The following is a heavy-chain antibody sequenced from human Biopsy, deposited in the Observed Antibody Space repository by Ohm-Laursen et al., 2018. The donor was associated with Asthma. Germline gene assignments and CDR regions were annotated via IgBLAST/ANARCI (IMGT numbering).Heavy chain of an antibody. CDR2: ISYDGRNT. J-gene: IGHJ6*02. V-gene: IGHV3-30*04. CDR1: GFTFDNYT. Sequence: SLRLSCTAAGFTFDNYTMHWVRQAPGKGLEWVTIISYDGRNTYYADSVEGRFTISRDNSKNTLFLQMSSLRPEDTAVYYCARGGLHYYEYYGMDVWGQGTTVTVSS. CDR3: ARGGLHYYEYYGMDV. D-gene: IGHD2-21*02.